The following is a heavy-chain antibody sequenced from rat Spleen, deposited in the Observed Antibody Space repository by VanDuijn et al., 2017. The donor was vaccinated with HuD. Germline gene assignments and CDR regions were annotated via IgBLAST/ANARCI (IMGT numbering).Heavy chain of an antibody. Sequence: QVQLRESGPGLVQPSQTLSLTCSVSGFSLTRYHVTWVRQPPGKGLEWMGVIWTGGSTSYNSLLKSRLSISRNISKSQVFLRMNRLQTEDTATYYCARDAGILRYWGQGVMVTVSS. D-gene: IGHD1-6*01. J-gene: IGHJ2*01. V-gene: IGHV2-43*01. CDR2: IWTGGST. CDR3: ARDAGILRY. CDR1: GFSLTRYH.